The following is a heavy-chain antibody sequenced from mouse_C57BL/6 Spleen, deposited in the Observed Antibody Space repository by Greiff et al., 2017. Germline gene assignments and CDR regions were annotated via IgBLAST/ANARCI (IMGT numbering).Heavy chain of an antibody. CDR2: IYPGSGNT. J-gene: IGHJ3*01. V-gene: IGHV1-76*01. CDR1: GYTFTGYC. Sequence: QVQLKQPGAELVRPGASVKLSCKASGYTFTGYCINWVKQRPGQGLEWIGSIYPGSGNTYYNEKFKGKATLTADKSSSTAYMQLSSLTSEDSAVYFCARYGTHVEFAYWGQGTPVTVSA. CDR3: ARYGTHVEFAY. D-gene: IGHD2-1*01.